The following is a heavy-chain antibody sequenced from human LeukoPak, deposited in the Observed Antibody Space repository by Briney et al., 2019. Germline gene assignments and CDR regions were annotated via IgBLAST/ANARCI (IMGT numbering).Heavy chain of an antibody. CDR2: IYPGDSDI. J-gene: IGHJ4*02. V-gene: IGHV5-51*01. CDR3: ARMIGLGEVSPYFDY. CDR1: GYSFTSYW. D-gene: IGHD3-16*02. Sequence: GESLKISCKDSGYSFTSYWIGWVRQMPGKGLEWMGIIYPGDSDIRYSPPFQGQVTISADKSISTAYLQWNSLKASDTAMYYCARMIGLGEVSPYFDYWGQGSLVTVSS.